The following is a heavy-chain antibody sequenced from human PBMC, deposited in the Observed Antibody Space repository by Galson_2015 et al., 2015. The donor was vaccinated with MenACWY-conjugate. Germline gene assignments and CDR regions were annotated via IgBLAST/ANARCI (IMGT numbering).Heavy chain of an antibody. V-gene: IGHV1-2*02. CDR3: ARGPLRAAGDSFDS. CDR1: GYTFTFYD. D-gene: IGHD6-13*01. Sequence: SVKVSCKASGYTFTFYDMSWVRQTTGQGLECLGWMNPNSGGGNYAQKFQGRVTMTRDTSVTTTYMELNRLTPDDTAVYYCARGPLRAAGDSFDSWGQGTLVTVS. CDR2: MNPNSGGG. J-gene: IGHJ4*02.